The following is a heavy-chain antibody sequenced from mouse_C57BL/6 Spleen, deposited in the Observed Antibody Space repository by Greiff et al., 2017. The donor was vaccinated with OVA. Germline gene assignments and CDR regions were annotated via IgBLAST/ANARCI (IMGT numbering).Heavy chain of an antibody. Sequence: VKLQQSGPELVKPGASVKISCKASGYAFSSSWMNWVKQRPGKGLEWIGRIYPGDGDTNYNGKFKGKATLTADKSSSTAYMQLSSLTSEDAAVYFCASDGYYCDYWGQGTTLTVSS. D-gene: IGHD2-3*01. CDR2: IYPGDGDT. CDR3: ASDGYYCDY. J-gene: IGHJ2*01. V-gene: IGHV1-82*01. CDR1: GYAFSSSW.